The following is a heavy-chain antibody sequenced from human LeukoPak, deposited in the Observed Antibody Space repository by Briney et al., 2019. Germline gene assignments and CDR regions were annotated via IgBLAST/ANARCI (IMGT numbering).Heavy chain of an antibody. CDR2: ISGYNGNT. CDR3: ARGGWQQLDY. D-gene: IGHD6-13*01. V-gene: IGHV1-18*01. Sequence: ASVKVSSKASGYTFTSYGIGWVRQAPGQGLEWMGWISGYNGNTNYAQNLQGRVTMTTDTSTSTTYMELRTLRSDDTAVYYCARGGWQQLDYWGQGTLDSVSS. CDR1: GYTFTSYG. J-gene: IGHJ4*02.